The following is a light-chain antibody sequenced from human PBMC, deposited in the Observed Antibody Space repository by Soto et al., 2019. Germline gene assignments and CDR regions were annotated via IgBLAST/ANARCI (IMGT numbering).Light chain of an antibody. CDR1: RSVSSY. V-gene: IGKV3-11*01. Sequence: TGLTQSPSTLSLSPGASATLSCRATRSVSSYLAWYQQKPGQAPRLLIYDASNRATGIPARFSGSGSGTEFTLTISSLKSEDFAVYYCPEYDNWPRTFGQGTKVDIK. J-gene: IGKJ1*01. CDR2: DAS. CDR3: PEYDNWPRT.